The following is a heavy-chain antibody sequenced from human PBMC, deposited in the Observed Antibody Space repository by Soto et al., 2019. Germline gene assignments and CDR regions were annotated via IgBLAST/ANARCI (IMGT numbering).Heavy chain of an antibody. J-gene: IGHJ4*02. V-gene: IGHV4-34*01. D-gene: IGHD2-2*01. CDR1: GGSFSGYY. CDR2: VNHRGTT. CDR3: ARGIGYCSSINCYSSRRLRFDS. Sequence: QVQLQQWGAGLLKHSETLSLTCAVYGGSFSGYYWTWIRQSPEKGLEWIGEVNHRGTTYYNPSLKPRVTISVNTPKNQSSLKMSSVTAADTAVYYCARGIGYCSSINCYSSRRLRFDSWGQGTLVTVSS.